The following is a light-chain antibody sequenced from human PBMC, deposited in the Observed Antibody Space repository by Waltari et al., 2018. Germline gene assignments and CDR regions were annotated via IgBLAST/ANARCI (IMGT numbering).Light chain of an antibody. Sequence: EIVLTQSPGTLSLFPGERATLSCRASQSFHNNYLAWYQQKPGQAPRLLIYGASTRATAIPDRFSGSGSGTDFTLTISRLEPEDCAVYFCQQYARTPPTFGGGTKVEIK. J-gene: IGKJ4*01. CDR3: QQYARTPPT. V-gene: IGKV3-20*01. CDR2: GAS. CDR1: QSFHNNY.